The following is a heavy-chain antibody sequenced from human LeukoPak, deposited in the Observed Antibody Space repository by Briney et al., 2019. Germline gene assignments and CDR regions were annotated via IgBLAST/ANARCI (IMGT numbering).Heavy chain of an antibody. J-gene: IGHJ6*03. V-gene: IGHV4-59*01. CDR3: ARARVYHYYYMDV. Sequence: SETLSLTCTVSGGSISSYYWSWIRQPPGKGLEWIGYIYYSGSTNHNPSLKSRVTISVDTSKNQFSLKLSSVTAADTAVYYCARARVYHYYYMDVWGKGTTVTISS. CDR1: GGSISSYY. CDR2: IYYSGST.